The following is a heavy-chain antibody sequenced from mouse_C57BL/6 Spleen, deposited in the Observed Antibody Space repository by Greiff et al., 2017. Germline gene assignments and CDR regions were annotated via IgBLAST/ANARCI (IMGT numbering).Heavy chain of an antibody. Sequence: QVQLQQPGAELVMPGASVKLSCKASGYTFTSYWMHWVKQRPGQGLEWIGEIDPSDSYTNYNQKFKGKSTLTVDKSSRTAYMRLSSLTSEDSAVYYCARRGYYGSSYDYAMDYWGQGTSVTVSS. CDR1: GYTFTSYW. V-gene: IGHV1-69*01. CDR2: IDPSDSYT. CDR3: ARRGYYGSSYDYAMDY. D-gene: IGHD1-1*01. J-gene: IGHJ4*01.